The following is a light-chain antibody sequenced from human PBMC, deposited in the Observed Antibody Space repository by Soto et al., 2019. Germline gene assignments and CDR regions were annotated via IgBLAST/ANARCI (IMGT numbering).Light chain of an antibody. CDR1: QGITTY. V-gene: IGKV1-9*01. J-gene: IGKJ2*01. Sequence: IQLTQSPSSLPASVGDRVTITCRASQGITTYLAWYQQKPGKAHKLLIYAASALQSGVPSRFSGSGSGTDFTLTISSLQPEDFATYYCLQINSYPYTFGQGTKLEIK. CDR3: LQINSYPYT. CDR2: AAS.